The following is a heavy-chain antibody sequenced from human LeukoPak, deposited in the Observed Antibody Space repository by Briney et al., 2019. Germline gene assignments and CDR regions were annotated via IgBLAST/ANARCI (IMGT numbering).Heavy chain of an antibody. D-gene: IGHD4-17*01. Sequence: SETLSLTCAVYGGSFSGYYWSWIRQPPGKGLEWIGEINHSGSTNYNPSLKSRVTISVDTSKNQFSLKLSSVSAADTAVYYCASRTTHYYYYYMDVWGKGTTVTISS. CDR3: ASRTTHYYYYYMDV. V-gene: IGHV4-34*01. J-gene: IGHJ6*03. CDR1: GGSFSGYY. CDR2: INHSGST.